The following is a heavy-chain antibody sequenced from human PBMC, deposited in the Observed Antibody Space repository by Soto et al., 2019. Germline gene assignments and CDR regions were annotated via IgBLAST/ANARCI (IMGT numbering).Heavy chain of an antibody. Sequence: QVHLQQWGAGLLKPSETLSLTCPVSTGAFTGYYWTWIRQPPGKGLEWIAEIFHTGNTNYNPSLRSRVTISQAISKNQFSLNLSSVTAADTAVYYCARGASGSPYPYWGQGTLVTVSS. J-gene: IGHJ4*02. CDR1: TGAFTGYY. V-gene: IGHV4-34*01. CDR2: IFHTGNT. CDR3: ARGASGSPYPY. D-gene: IGHD6-13*01.